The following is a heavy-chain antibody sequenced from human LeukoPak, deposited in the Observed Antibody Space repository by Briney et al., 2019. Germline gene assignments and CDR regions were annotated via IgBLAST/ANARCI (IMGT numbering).Heavy chain of an antibody. J-gene: IGHJ3*02. Sequence: GGSLRLSCAASGFTFSSYAMHWVRQAPGKGLECVSAISSNGGSTYYANSVKGRFTISRDNSKNTLYLQMGSLRAEDMAVYYCARAAGSGQGRGAFDIWGQGTMVTVSS. CDR1: GFTFSSYA. CDR2: ISSNGGST. CDR3: ARAAGSGQGRGAFDI. D-gene: IGHD2-15*01. V-gene: IGHV3-64*01.